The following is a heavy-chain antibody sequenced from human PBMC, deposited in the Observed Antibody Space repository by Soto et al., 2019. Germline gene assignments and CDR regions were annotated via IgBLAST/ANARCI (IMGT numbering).Heavy chain of an antibody. D-gene: IGHD3-10*01. CDR2: ISSSSSYI. J-gene: IGHJ4*02. CDR1: GFTFSSYS. CDR3: ARDRMPFGDQPITFDY. V-gene: IGHV3-21*01. Sequence: EVQLVESGGGLVKPGGSLRLSCAASGFTFSSYSMNWVRQAPGKGLEWVSSISSSSSYIYYADSVKGRFTISRDNAKNSLYLQMNSLRAEDTAVYYCARDRMPFGDQPITFDYWGQGTLVTVSS.